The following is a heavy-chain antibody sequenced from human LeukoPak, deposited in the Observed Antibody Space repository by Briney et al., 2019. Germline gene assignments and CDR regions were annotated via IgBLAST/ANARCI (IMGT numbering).Heavy chain of an antibody. CDR2: ITGSGGST. CDR3: AKDSRVGSVVPAATFDY. J-gene: IGHJ4*02. D-gene: IGHD2-2*01. Sequence: GGPLRLSCAASGFTFSSYAMSWVRQAPGRGLEWVSAITGSGGSTYYADSVKGRFTISRDNSKNTLYLQMNSLRAEDTAVYYCAKDSRVGSVVPAATFDYWGQGTLVTVSS. V-gene: IGHV3-23*01. CDR1: GFTFSSYA.